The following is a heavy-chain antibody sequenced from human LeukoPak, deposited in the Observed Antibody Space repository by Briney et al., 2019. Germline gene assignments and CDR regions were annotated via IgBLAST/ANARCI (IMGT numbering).Heavy chain of an antibody. CDR3: ARLGYCSTTSCYNWFDP. CDR1: SYSISSGYY. V-gene: IGHV4-38-2*01. D-gene: IGHD2-2*03. Sequence: SETLSLTCAVSSYSISSGYYWGWIRQPPGKGLEWIGSIYHSGSTYYNPASKSRVPISVDTSKHQFSLTLHSVTAPDPAVYLCARLGYCSTTSCYNWFDPWGQGTLVTVSS. J-gene: IGHJ5*02. CDR2: IYHSGST.